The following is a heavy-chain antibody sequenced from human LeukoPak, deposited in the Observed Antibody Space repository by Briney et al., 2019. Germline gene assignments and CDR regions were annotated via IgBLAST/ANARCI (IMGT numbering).Heavy chain of an antibody. V-gene: IGHV3-15*01. J-gene: IGHJ4*02. CDR2: IKSKTDGGTT. Sequence: GGFLRLSCAASGFTFSNAWMSWVRQAPGKGLEWVGRIKSKTDGGTTDYAAPVKGRFTISRDDSKNTLYLQMNSLKTEDTAVYYCTRDRLRGSYYPDYWGQGTLVTVSS. CDR1: GFTFSNAW. D-gene: IGHD1-26*01. CDR3: TRDRLRGSYYPDY.